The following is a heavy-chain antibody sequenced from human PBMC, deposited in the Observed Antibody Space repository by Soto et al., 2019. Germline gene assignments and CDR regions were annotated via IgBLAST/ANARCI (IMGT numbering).Heavy chain of an antibody. D-gene: IGHD3-22*01. CDR2: ISYSGNT. CDR3: ARDLYYYDSSGYYSKYFDY. CDR1: GGSVSSGSYY. V-gene: IGHV4-61*01. J-gene: IGHJ4*02. Sequence: SETLSLTCTVSGGSVSSGSYYWSWIRQPPGKGLEWIGFISYSGNTNYNSSLKSRVTISVDTSKNQFSLKLSSVTAADTAVYYCARDLYYYDSSGYYSKYFDYWGQGTLVTVSS.